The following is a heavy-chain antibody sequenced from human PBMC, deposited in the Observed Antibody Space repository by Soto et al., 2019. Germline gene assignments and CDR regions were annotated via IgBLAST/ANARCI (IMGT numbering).Heavy chain of an antibody. J-gene: IGHJ4*02. Sequence: GGSLRLSCAASGFTFSSYGMHWVRQAPGKGLEWVAVISYDGSNKYYADSVKGRLTISRDNSKNTLYLQMNSLRAEDTAVYYCAKDYGSGSYYRMSIHGPIDYWGQGTLVTVSS. CDR3: AKDYGSGSYYRMSIHGPIDY. D-gene: IGHD3-10*01. CDR1: GFTFSSYG. V-gene: IGHV3-30*18. CDR2: ISYDGSNK.